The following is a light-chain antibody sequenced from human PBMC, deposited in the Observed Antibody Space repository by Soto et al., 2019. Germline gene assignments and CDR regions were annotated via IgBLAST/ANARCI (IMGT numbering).Light chain of an antibody. Sequence: IVLTQSPATLSLWPGETAILSCRASQSVSNYLSWYQQKPGQAPRLPIYDASNRAPGIPARFSGSGSGTDFTLTISSLEPEDFALYYCQQRDSWITFGQGTRLEIE. CDR3: QQRDSWIT. CDR2: DAS. J-gene: IGKJ5*01. CDR1: QSVSNY. V-gene: IGKV3-11*01.